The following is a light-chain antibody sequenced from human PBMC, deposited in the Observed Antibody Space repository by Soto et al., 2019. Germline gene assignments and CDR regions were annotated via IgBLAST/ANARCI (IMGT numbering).Light chain of an antibody. V-gene: IGKV3-20*01. J-gene: IGKJ5*01. Sequence: DNVLTQCPDTLSLSPGERATLSCRASQNVSTFLAWYQQKPGQGPRLLIYDASNRATGIPDRFSGSGSGTDFTLTISRLEPEDFAVYYCQQYGSSPINFGQGTRLEIK. CDR1: QNVSTF. CDR2: DAS. CDR3: QQYGSSPIN.